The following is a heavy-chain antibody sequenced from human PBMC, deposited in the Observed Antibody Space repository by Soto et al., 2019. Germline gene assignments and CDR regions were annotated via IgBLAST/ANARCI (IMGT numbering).Heavy chain of an antibody. J-gene: IGHJ6*02. Sequence: VQLVESGGGVVQPGRSLRLSCAASGFTFSSYGMHWVRQAPGKGLEWVAVIWYDGSNKYYADSVKGRFTISRDNSKNTLYLQMNSLRAEDTAVYYCARDPSPERVAGTVYYYYGMDVWGQGTTVTVSS. CDR1: GFTFSSYG. CDR3: ARDPSPERVAGTVYYYYGMDV. CDR2: IWYDGSNK. V-gene: IGHV3-33*01. D-gene: IGHD6-19*01.